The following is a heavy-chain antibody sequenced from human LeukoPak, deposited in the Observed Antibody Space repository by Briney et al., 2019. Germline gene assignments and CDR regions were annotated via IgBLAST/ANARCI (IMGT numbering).Heavy chain of an antibody. CDR3: ASRIAVAGTY. Sequence: GGSLRLSCAASGFTFTTYWMHWVRQAPGKGLVWVSHINSDGSITSYADSVKGRFTISRDNAKNTLYLQMNSLRAEDTAVYYCASRIAVAGTYWGQGTLVTVSS. CDR1: GFTFTTYW. D-gene: IGHD6-19*01. J-gene: IGHJ4*02. V-gene: IGHV3-74*01. CDR2: INSDGSIT.